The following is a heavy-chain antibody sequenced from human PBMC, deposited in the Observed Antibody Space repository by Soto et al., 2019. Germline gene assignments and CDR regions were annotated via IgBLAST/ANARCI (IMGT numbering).Heavy chain of an antibody. J-gene: IGHJ4*02. CDR1: GGSISGSSYY. D-gene: IGHD2-15*01. CDR2: IYYSGST. Sequence: LSLTCTVSGGSISGSSYYWGWIRQHPGKGLEWIGYIYYSGSTYYNPSLKSRVTISVDTSKNQFSLKLSSVTAADTAVYYCARGVEYCSGGSCYPGSGFDYWEQETLVTVSS. V-gene: IGHV4-31*03. CDR3: ARGVEYCSGGSCYPGSGFDY.